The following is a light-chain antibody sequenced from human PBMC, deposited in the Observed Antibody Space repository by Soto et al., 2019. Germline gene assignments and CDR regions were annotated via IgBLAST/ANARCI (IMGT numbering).Light chain of an antibody. Sequence: DIQMTQSPSSLSASIGDGVTITCRASQSISHSLNWYQQKPGEAPALLIYCAVGLQSGVPSRFRGSGSGTDFTLTISLLQPEDLANYYCQQTYSFPFTFGPGTKVDSK. V-gene: IGKV1-39*01. J-gene: IGKJ3*01. CDR3: QQTYSFPFT. CDR1: QSISHS. CDR2: CAV.